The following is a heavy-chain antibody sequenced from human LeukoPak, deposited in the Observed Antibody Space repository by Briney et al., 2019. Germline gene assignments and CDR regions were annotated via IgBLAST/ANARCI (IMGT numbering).Heavy chain of an antibody. Sequence: SETLSLTCAVSGGSFNGFYWGWIRQPSGKGLEWIGEFNQSGSTANHVGPTKYNPSLNGRVTISIDTSKNQFSLKITSVTAADTAGYYCAMAHYNYDRSGSHIFFDYWSQGTLVTVSS. D-gene: IGHD3-22*01. V-gene: IGHV4-34*01. CDR2: FNQSGSTANHVGPT. CDR1: GGSFNGFY. J-gene: IGHJ4*02. CDR3: AMAHYNYDRSGSHIFFDY.